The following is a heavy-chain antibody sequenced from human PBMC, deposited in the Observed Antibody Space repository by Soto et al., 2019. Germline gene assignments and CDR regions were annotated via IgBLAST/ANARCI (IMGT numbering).Heavy chain of an antibody. J-gene: IGHJ4*02. V-gene: IGHV3-23*01. Sequence: GGSLRLSCAASGFTFSSYAMSWVRQAPGKGLEWVSAISDSGGSTYYADSVKGRFTISRDNSKNTLYLQMNSLRAEDTAVYYCAKDRTIFGVVIEYYFDYWGQGTLVTVSS. CDR3: AKDRTIFGVVIEYYFDY. CDR1: GFTFSSYA. CDR2: ISDSGGST. D-gene: IGHD3-3*01.